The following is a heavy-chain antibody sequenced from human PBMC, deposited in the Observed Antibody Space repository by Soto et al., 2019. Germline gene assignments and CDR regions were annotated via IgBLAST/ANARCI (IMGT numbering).Heavy chain of an antibody. V-gene: IGHV4-30-4*01. CDR2: IYYSGST. D-gene: IGHD2-2*01. Sequence: PSETLSLTCTVSGGSISSGDYYWSWIRQPPGKGLEWIGYIYYSGSTYYNPSLKSRVTISVDTSKNQFSLKLSSVTAADTAVYYCARSLRDIVVVPALLGPSAFDIWGQGTMVTVSS. CDR1: GGSISSGDYY. J-gene: IGHJ3*02. CDR3: ARSLRDIVVVPALLGPSAFDI.